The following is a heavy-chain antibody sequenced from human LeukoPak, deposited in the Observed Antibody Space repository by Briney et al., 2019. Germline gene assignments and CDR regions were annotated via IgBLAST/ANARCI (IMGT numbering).Heavy chain of an antibody. CDR3: ARGYNYPDY. CDR1: RFTVTNSY. CDR2: ICNGDNT. J-gene: IGHJ4*02. D-gene: IGHD5-24*01. Sequence: PGGSLRLSCAASRFTVTNSYMSWVRQAPGKGLEWVSVICNGDNTNYADSVKGRFTISRDNAKNSLYLQMNSLRAEDTALYYCARGYNYPDYWGQGTLLTVSS. V-gene: IGHV3-66*01.